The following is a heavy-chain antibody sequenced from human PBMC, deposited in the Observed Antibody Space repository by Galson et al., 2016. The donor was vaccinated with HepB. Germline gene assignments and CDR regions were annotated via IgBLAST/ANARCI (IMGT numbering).Heavy chain of an antibody. V-gene: IGHV3-7*01. J-gene: IGHJ5*02. D-gene: IGHD3-22*01. Sequence: RQAPGKGLEWVANIREDGGERHYVDSVKGRFPISRDNAKNSLYLQLNSLRAEDTAVYYCAREVAFDSSAYYYNRFDPWGQGTLVTVSS. CDR3: AREVAFDSSAYYYNRFDP. CDR2: IREDGGER.